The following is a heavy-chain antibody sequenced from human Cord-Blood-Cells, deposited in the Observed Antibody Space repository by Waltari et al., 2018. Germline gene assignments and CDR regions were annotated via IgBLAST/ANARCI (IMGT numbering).Heavy chain of an antibody. Sequence: QVQLVQSGAEVKKPGSSVKVSCKASGGTFSSYAISWVRQAPGQGLEWMGRIIPILGIANYAQKFQGRVTITADKSTSTAYMELSSLRSEDTAVYYCARELLSRDGYNYGYWGQGTLVTVSS. CDR1: GGTFSSYA. CDR3: ARELLSRDGYNYGY. J-gene: IGHJ4*02. D-gene: IGHD5-12*01. V-gene: IGHV1-69*09. CDR2: IIPILGIA.